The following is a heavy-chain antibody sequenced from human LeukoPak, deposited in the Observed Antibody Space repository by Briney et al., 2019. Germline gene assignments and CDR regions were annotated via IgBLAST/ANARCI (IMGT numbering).Heavy chain of an antibody. V-gene: IGHV4-59*01. D-gene: IGHD3-9*01. CDR3: AKGRKDFDTNLGPFDS. CDR2: IYYSGST. J-gene: IGHJ4*02. CDR1: GGSINNYW. Sequence: SETLSLTCSVSGGSINNYWWNWIRQPPGKGLEWIGYIYYSGSTIYNPSPKSRVTISVGTSKTQFSLKVTSVTTADTAVYYCAKGRKDFDTNLGPFDSWGQGILVTVSS.